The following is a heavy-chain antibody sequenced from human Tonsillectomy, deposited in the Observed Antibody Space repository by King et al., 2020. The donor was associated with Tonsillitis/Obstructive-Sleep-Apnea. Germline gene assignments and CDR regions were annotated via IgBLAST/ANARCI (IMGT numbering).Heavy chain of an antibody. CDR3: AKDREWLSHYFEY. CDR1: GFTFSSYG. D-gene: IGHD3-3*01. Sequence: QVQLVESGGGVVQPGRSLRLSCAASGFTFSSYGMHWVSQAPGKGLEWVAVISYDGSNKYYADSVKGRFTISRDNSKNTLYLQIHSLRAEDTAVYYCAKDREWLSHYFEYWGQGTLVTVSS. V-gene: IGHV3-30*18. J-gene: IGHJ4*02. CDR2: ISYDGSNK.